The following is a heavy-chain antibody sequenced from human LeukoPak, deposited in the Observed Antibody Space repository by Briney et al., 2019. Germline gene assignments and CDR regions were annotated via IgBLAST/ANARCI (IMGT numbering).Heavy chain of an antibody. CDR2: INHSGST. V-gene: IGHV4-34*01. Sequence: SETLSPTCAVYGGSFSGYYWSWIRQPPGKGLEWIGEINHSGSTNYNPSLKSRVTISVDTSKNQFSLKLSSVTAADTAVYYCARAQAPGIAAPRSIGYWGQGTLVTVSS. CDR1: GGSFSGYY. CDR3: ARAQAPGIAAPRSIGY. J-gene: IGHJ4*02. D-gene: IGHD6-13*01.